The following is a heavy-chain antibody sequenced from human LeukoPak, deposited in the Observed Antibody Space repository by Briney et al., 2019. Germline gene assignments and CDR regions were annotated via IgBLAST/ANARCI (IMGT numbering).Heavy chain of an antibody. CDR1: GYTFTTYL. Sequence: GASVKVSCTASGYTFTTYLVHWVRQAPGQGLEWMGIIDPTDGSTSHAQKFQGRVTMTRDTSTSTVYMELSSLRSEDTAVYFCARGCRVVPGVHNVGRTQYYNGMDVWGQGTTVTVSS. CDR2: IDPTDGST. V-gene: IGHV1-46*01. CDR3: ARGCRVVPGVHNVGRTQYYNGMDV. J-gene: IGHJ6*02. D-gene: IGHD2-2*01.